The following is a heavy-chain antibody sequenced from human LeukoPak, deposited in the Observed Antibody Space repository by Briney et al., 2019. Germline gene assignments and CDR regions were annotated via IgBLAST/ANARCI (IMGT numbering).Heavy chain of an antibody. CDR3: ARVVQSTDSSGFYFPEYFQH. CDR2: IYTSGST. V-gene: IGHV4-4*08. D-gene: IGHD3-22*01. CDR1: GGSISNYY. J-gene: IGHJ1*01. Sequence: SETLSLTCTVSGGSISNYYWNYIRQPPGKGLEWIGYIYTSGSTNYNPSLKSRVTISVDTSKNQFSLKLRSVTAADTAVYYCARVVQSTDSSGFYFPEYFQHWGQGTLVTVSS.